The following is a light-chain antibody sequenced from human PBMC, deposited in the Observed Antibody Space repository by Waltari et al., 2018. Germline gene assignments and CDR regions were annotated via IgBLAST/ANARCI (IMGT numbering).Light chain of an antibody. J-gene: IGLJ2*01. V-gene: IGLV3-21*04. Sequence: SYVLTQPPSVSVAPGETARITCGGNNIGGQSVHWYQQRPGQAPVLVIYYDSDRPSGIPGRFSGSNSGNTATLTISRVEAGDEADYYCQVWDTSSDHVVFGGGTELTV. CDR1: NIGGQS. CDR3: QVWDTSSDHVV. CDR2: YDS.